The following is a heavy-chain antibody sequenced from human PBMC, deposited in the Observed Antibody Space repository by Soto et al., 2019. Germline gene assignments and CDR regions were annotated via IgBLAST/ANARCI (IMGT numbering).Heavy chain of an antibody. CDR2: IWYDGSNK. CDR1: GFTFSSYG. V-gene: IGHV3-33*01. CDR3: ARDPNSAVVGPAPFGWFDP. J-gene: IGHJ5*02. Sequence: QVQLVESGGGVVQPGRSLRLSCAASGFTFSSYGMHWVRQAPGKGLEWVAVIWYDGSNKYYADSVKGRFTISRDNSKNTLYLQMNSLRAEDTAVYDCARDPNSAVVGPAPFGWFDPWGHGTLVTISS. D-gene: IGHD2-2*01.